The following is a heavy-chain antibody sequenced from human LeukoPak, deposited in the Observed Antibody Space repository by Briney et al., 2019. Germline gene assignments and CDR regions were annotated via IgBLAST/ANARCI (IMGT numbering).Heavy chain of an antibody. CDR3: ARDNPPDY. Sequence: GGSLRLSCVASGFTFSSSWKSWDRQAPGKGLEWVANIKQDGSEKSYVESVRGRFTISRDNAKNSLYLQLNSLRAEDMALYYCARDNPPDYWGQGTLVTVSS. CDR2: IKQDGSEK. V-gene: IGHV3-7*03. CDR1: GFTFSSSW. J-gene: IGHJ4*02.